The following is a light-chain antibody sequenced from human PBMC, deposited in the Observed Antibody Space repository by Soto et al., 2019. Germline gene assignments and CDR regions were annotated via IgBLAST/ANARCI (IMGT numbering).Light chain of an antibody. J-gene: IGKJ1*01. CDR1: QSVSRR. V-gene: IGKV3-15*01. CDR2: GAS. Sequence: EVVLTQSPGTLSLSPGGRATLSCRASQSVSRRLAWYQQRPGQSPRLLISGASMRATGIPARFSGSGSGTDFTLTISGLQSEDFAVYYCQQYNNWPQTFGQGTKVDI. CDR3: QQYNNWPQT.